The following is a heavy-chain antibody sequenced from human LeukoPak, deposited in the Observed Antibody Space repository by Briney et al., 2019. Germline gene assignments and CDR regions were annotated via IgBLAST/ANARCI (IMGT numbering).Heavy chain of an antibody. J-gene: IGHJ4*02. CDR1: GFSFSTYD. CDR3: AKGGYSYGTADY. CDR2: ISSDGRNK. D-gene: IGHD5-18*01. Sequence: AGGSLRLSCAASGFSFSTYDMHWVRQAPGKGLEWVAAISSDGRNKYHADSLEGRFTISRDNSQNTVYLQMNSLRYDDTAVYYCAKGGYSYGTADYWGQGTLVTVSS. V-gene: IGHV3-30*18.